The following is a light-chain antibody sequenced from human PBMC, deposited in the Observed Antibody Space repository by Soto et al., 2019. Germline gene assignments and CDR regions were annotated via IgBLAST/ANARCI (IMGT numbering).Light chain of an antibody. CDR3: CSYAGTYTRV. J-gene: IGLJ1*01. CDR1: SSDVDNYNN. Sequence: QSALTQPRSVSGSPGQSVTIPCTRTSSDVDNYNNVSWYQQHPGKAPKLLIYDVNKRPSGVPYRFSGSKSGNTASLTISGLQVGDEADYFCCSYAGTYTRVFGTGTKLTVL. V-gene: IGLV2-11*01. CDR2: DVN.